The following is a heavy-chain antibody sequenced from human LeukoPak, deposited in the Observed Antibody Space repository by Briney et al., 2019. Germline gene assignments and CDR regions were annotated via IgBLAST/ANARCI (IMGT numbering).Heavy chain of an antibody. CDR3: ARGRDPGSYVDY. D-gene: IGHD3-10*01. CDR2: ISSSSSYI. Sequence: PGGSLRLSCAATGFTFSSYCMNWVRQAPGKGLEWVSSISSSSSYIYYADSVKGRFTISRDNAKNSLYLQMNSLRAEDTAVYYCARGRDPGSYVDYWGQGTLVTVSS. CDR1: GFTFSSYC. J-gene: IGHJ4*02. V-gene: IGHV3-21*01.